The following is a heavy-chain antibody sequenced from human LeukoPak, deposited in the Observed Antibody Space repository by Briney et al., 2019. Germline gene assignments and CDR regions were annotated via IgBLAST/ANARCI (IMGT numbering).Heavy chain of an antibody. CDR2: ISPSGDIT. CDR1: GFTFSNHG. D-gene: IGHD1-20*01. Sequence: GGSLRLSCAASGFTFSNHGMNWVRQAPGKGLEWVSGISPSGDITYYADSVKGRFTISRDNSKNTLYLQMNSLRAEDTAVYYCARVLVTGLKRYFDYWGQGTLVTVSS. V-gene: IGHV3-23*01. J-gene: IGHJ4*02. CDR3: ARVLVTGLKRYFDY.